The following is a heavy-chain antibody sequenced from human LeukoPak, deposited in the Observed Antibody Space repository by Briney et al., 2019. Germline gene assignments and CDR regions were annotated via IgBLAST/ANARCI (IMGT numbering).Heavy chain of an antibody. CDR1: GFTVSSNY. CDR2: IYSGGST. J-gene: IGHJ5*02. D-gene: IGHD1-7*01. CDR3: ARDGITGTTGDWFDP. Sequence: GGSLRLSCAASGFTVSSNYMSWVRRAPGKGLEWVSVIYSGGSTYYADSVKGRFTISRDNSKNTLYLQMNSLRAEDTAVYYCARDGITGTTGDWFDPWGQGTLVTVSS. V-gene: IGHV3-66*02.